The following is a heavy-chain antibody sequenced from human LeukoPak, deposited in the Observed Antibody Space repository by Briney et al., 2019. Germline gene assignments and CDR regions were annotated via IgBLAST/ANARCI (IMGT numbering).Heavy chain of an antibody. D-gene: IGHD3-22*01. CDR2: IDGGGGRT. CDR1: GFAFSSYA. CDR3: AKDFYDSSGSRYDY. J-gene: IGHJ4*02. V-gene: IGHV3-23*01. Sequence: GGSLRLSCAASGFAFSSYAMSWVRQAPGVGLEWVSAIDGGGGRTWHADSVRGRFTISRDNSKNTLFMQMNSLRAEDTAVYYCAKDFYDSSGSRYDYWGPGTLVTVSS.